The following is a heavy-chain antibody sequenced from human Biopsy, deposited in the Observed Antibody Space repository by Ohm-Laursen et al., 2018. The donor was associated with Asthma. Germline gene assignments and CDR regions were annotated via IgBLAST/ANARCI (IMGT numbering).Heavy chain of an antibody. CDR3: ARAQDYYDSRGYYRSFDY. J-gene: IGHJ4*02. CDR2: IYYNGST. CDR1: YGSITSGDYY. V-gene: IGHV4-31*03. D-gene: IGHD3-22*01. Sequence: SETLSLTCSVSYGSITSGDYYWTWIRQHPGKGLEWIGFIYYNGSTYYNPSLKSRVSISIDTSKNQFSLKLSSVTAADTAVYYCARAQDYYDSRGYYRSFDYWGQGTLVTVSS.